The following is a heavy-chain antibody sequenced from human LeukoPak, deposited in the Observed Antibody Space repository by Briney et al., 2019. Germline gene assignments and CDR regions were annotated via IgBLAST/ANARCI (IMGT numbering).Heavy chain of an antibody. Sequence: PGESLKISCKGSGYSFTNYWIGWVRQVPGKGLEWMGIIYPGDSDTRYSPSFQGQVTISVDKSISTAYLQWSSLKASDTAMYYCARRYYYGSGAWGYLDYWGQGALVTVSS. CDR1: GYSFTNYW. V-gene: IGHV5-51*01. CDR3: ARRYYYGSGAWGYLDY. J-gene: IGHJ4*02. CDR2: IYPGDSDT. D-gene: IGHD3-10*01.